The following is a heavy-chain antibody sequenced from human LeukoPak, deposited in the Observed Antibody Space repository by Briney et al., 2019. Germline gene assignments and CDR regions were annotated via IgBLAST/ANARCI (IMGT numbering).Heavy chain of an antibody. CDR1: GGTFSSYA. CDR2: IIPIFGTA. D-gene: IGHD3-22*01. CDR3: ASAGGATMTPVSLEI. J-gene: IGHJ3*02. V-gene: IGHV1-69*01. Sequence: SVNYSFQASGGTFSSYALGWVRQAPGQGLEWMGGIIPIFGTANYAQKFQGRVTITADESTSTAYMELSSLRSEDTAVYYCASAGGATMTPVSLEIWGQG.